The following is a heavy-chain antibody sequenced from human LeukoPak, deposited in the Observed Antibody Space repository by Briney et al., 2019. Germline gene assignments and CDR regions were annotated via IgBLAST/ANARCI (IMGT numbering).Heavy chain of an antibody. Sequence: PSETLSLTCAVYGESFNDYYWSWIRQPPGKGLEWVGEINHRGRTNYNPSLKSRVTISVDTSKNQFSLRLSSVTAADTAMYYCARVDYGDYSKDFDYWGQGILVTVSS. J-gene: IGHJ4*02. V-gene: IGHV4-34*01. CDR3: ARVDYGDYSKDFDY. D-gene: IGHD4-17*01. CDR2: INHRGRT. CDR1: GESFNDYY.